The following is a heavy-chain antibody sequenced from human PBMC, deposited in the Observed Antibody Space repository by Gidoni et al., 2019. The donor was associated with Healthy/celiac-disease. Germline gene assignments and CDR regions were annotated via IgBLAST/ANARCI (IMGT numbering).Heavy chain of an antibody. CDR1: GYSFTSYW. J-gene: IGHJ5*02. D-gene: IGHD6-13*01. CDR2: IYPGDSDT. Sequence: VQLVPSCAEVKKPGESLKISCKGSGYSFTSYWLGWVRQMLGKGLEWMGIIYPGDSDTRYSPSYQGQVTISADKSIRTAYLQWSSLKASDNAMYYCARLAAADESGFDPWGQGTLVTVSS. V-gene: IGHV5-51*01. CDR3: ARLAAADESGFDP.